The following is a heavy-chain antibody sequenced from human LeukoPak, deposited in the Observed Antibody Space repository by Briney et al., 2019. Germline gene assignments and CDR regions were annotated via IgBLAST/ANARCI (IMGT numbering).Heavy chain of an antibody. D-gene: IGHD6-19*01. CDR2: IYYSGIT. J-gene: IGHJ4*02. CDR1: GGSISSGYYY. V-gene: IGHV4-39*01. Sequence: SETLSLTCTVSGGSISSGYYYWAWIRQPPGKGLEWIGSIYYSGITYYNPSFKSPVTISIDTAKNQFSLRVTSVNAADTAVYYCARMEIIAVAGTIDYWGQGTLVTVSS. CDR3: ARMEIIAVAGTIDY.